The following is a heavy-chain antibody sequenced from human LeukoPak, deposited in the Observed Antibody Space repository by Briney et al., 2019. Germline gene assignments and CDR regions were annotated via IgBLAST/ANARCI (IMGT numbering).Heavy chain of an antibody. CDR3: ARRVTKNTPLDAFDI. CDR1: GDSISGSSYY. D-gene: IGHD4-23*01. CDR2: IYYSGST. V-gene: IGHV4-39*01. Sequence: PSETLSLTCTVSGDSISGSSYYWGRIRQPPGKGLEWIGNIYYSGSTYYNPSLKSRVTISVDTSKNQFSLKLNPVTAADTAVYYCARRVTKNTPLDAFDIWGQGTMVTVSP. J-gene: IGHJ3*02.